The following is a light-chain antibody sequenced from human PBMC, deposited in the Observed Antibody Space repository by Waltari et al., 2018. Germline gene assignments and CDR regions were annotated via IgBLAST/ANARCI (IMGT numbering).Light chain of an antibody. CDR1: QGINNY. CDR3: LQHYTSPLT. Sequence: DIQMTQSPSAMSASVGDRVTITCRASQGINNYLAWFQQKPGTVPKRLIYSASNLQSAVPSRFSGSGSGTEFTLTISGLQPEDFAPYYCLQHYTSPLTFGPGTTVDIK. J-gene: IGKJ3*01. V-gene: IGKV1-17*03. CDR2: SAS.